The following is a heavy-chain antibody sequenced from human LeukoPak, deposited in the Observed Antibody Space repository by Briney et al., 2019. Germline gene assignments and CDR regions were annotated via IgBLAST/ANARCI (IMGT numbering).Heavy chain of an antibody. CDR3: ASGGWLLPPY. V-gene: IGHV1-69*06. Sequence: SVKVSCKASGGTFSSYAISWVRQAHGQGLEWMGRIIPIFGTANYAQKFQGRVTITADKSTSTACMELSSLRSEDTAVYYCASGGWLLPPYWGQGTLVTVSS. D-gene: IGHD3-22*01. CDR1: GGTFSSYA. J-gene: IGHJ4*02. CDR2: IIPIFGTA.